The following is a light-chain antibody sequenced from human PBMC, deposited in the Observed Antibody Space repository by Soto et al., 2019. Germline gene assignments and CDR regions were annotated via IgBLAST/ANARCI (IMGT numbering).Light chain of an antibody. J-gene: IGLJ1*01. V-gene: IGLV1-40*01. CDR2: GNS. CDR3: QSYDSSLSGYV. Sequence: QSVLTQPPSVSGAQRQRVTISCTGSSSNIGAGYDVHWYQQLPGTAPKLLIYGNSNRPSGVPDRFSGSKSGTSASLAITGLQAEDEADYYCQSYDSSLSGYVFGTGTKVTVL. CDR1: SSNIGAGYD.